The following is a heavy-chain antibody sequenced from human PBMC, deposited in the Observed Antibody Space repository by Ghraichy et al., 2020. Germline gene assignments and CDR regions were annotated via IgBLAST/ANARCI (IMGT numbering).Heavy chain of an antibody. D-gene: IGHD3-10*01. CDR3: ARGGSWVGELLQREVYFDY. CDR1: GGSFSGYY. CDR2: INHRGST. Sequence: SETLSLTGAVYGGSFSGYYWSWIRQPPGKGREWIGEINHRGSTNYNPSLKSRVTISVDTSKNPFSLKLSSVTAADTAVYYCARGGSWVGELLQREVYFDYWGQGTLVTVSS. V-gene: IGHV4-34*01. J-gene: IGHJ4*02.